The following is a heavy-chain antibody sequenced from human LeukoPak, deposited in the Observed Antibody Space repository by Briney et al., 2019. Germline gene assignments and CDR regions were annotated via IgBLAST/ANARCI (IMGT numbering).Heavy chain of an antibody. V-gene: IGHV3-43*01. CDR1: GFTFDDYT. Sequence: GGSLRLSCAAAGFTFDDYTMHWVRQPPGKALEWVSLITWDGGSTYYADSVKGRFTISRGNSKNSLYLQMNSLRTEDTALYYCAKGLSGSYLRHFDYWGQGTLVTVSS. J-gene: IGHJ4*02. CDR3: AKGLSGSYLRHFDY. CDR2: ITWDGGST. D-gene: IGHD1-26*01.